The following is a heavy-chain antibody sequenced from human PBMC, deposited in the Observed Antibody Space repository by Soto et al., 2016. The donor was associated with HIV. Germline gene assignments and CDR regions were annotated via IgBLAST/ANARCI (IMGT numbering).Heavy chain of an antibody. J-gene: IGHJ4*02. CDR2: INPNSGGT. Sequence: QVQLVQSGAEVKKPGASVKVSCKATGYTFTSYDINWVRQAPGQGLEWVGWINPNSGGTNYAQKFQGRVTMTSDTSISTAYMELSRLTAADTAVFYCARTYCSGRNCYSDYWGQGTLVTVSA. V-gene: IGHV1-2*02. D-gene: IGHD2-15*01. CDR3: ARTYCSGRNCYSDY. CDR1: GYTFTSYD.